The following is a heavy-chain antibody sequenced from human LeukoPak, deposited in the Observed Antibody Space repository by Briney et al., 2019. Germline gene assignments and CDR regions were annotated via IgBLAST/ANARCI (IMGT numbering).Heavy chain of an antibody. J-gene: IGHJ6*03. V-gene: IGHV4-34*01. CDR3: ARRDWGLYYYYYMDV. Sequence: SETLSLTCALYGGSFSGYYWSWIRQPPGKGLEWIGEINHSGSTNYNPSLKSRVTISVDTSKNQFSLKLSSVTAADTAVYYCARRDWGLYYYYYMDVWGKGTTVTVSS. CDR1: GGSFSGYY. CDR2: INHSGST. D-gene: IGHD3/OR15-3a*01.